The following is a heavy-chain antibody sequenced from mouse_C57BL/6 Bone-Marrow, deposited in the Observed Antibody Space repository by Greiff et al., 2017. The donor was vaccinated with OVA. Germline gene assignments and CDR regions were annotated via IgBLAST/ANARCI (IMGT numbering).Heavy chain of an antibody. CDR1: GYSFTSYY. D-gene: IGHD1-1*01. CDR3: ARRDYYYGSRGDYFDY. CDR2: IYPGSGNT. J-gene: IGHJ2*01. V-gene: IGHV1-66*01. Sequence: VQVVESGPELVKPGASVKISCKASGYSFTSYYIHWVKQRPGQGLEWIGWIYPGSGNTKYNEKFKGKATLTADTSSSTAYMQLSSLTSEDSAVYYCARRDYYYGSRGDYFDYWGQGTTLTVSS.